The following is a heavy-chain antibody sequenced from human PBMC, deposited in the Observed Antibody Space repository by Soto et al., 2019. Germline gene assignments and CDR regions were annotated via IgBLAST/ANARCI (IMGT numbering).Heavy chain of an antibody. V-gene: IGHV2-5*02. D-gene: IGHD6-19*01. Sequence: QITLKESGPTLVKPTQTLTLTCTFSGFSLSSPAVGVNWIRQPPGKALEWLALIYLDDDKQYSPSLRSRLTLTKDTSKNQVVLTMTNMDPVDTATYYCAHGSGWLSDYWGQGTLVTVSS. J-gene: IGHJ4*02. CDR3: AHGSGWLSDY. CDR2: IYLDDDK. CDR1: GFSLSSPAVG.